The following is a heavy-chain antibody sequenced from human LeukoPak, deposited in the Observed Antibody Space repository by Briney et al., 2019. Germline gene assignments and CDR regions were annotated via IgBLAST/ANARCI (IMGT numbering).Heavy chain of an antibody. J-gene: IGHJ4*02. V-gene: IGHV3-30*18. CDR2: ISYDGSNK. CDR1: GFTFSSYG. Sequence: PGGSLRLSCAASGFTFSSYGMHWVRQAPGKGLEWVAVISYDGSNKYYADSVKGRFTISRDNSKNTLYLQMNSLRAEDTAVYYCAKDRSMIVGPADYWGQGTLVTVSS. D-gene: IGHD3-22*01. CDR3: AKDRSMIVGPADY.